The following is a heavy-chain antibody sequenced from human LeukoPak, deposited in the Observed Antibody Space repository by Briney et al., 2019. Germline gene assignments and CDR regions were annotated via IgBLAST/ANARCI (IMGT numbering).Heavy chain of an antibody. D-gene: IGHD1-1*01. V-gene: IGHV1-58*02. CDR1: GFTFSSSA. J-gene: IGHJ5*02. CDR2: TVVGSGNT. CDR3: AAAQPQLNNWFDP. Sequence: SVKVSCKASGFTFSSSAMQWVRQARGQRLEWIGWTVVGSGNTNYAQKFQERVTITRDMSTSTAYMELSSLRSEDTAVYYCAAAQPQLNNWFDPWGQGTLVTVSS.